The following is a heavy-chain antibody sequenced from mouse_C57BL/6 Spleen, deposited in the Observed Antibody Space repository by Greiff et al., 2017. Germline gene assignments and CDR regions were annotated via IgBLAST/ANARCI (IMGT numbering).Heavy chain of an antibody. J-gene: IGHJ4*01. D-gene: IGHD1-1*02. CDR2: IDPANGNT. CDR3: AKRWLDYYAMDY. CDR1: GFNTKNTY. Sequence: VQLQHSVAELVRPGASVKLSCTASGFNTKNTYMHWVKQRPEQGLEWIGRIDPANGNTKYAPKFQGKATITADTSSNTAYLQLSSLTSEDTAIYYCAKRWLDYYAMDYWGQGTSVTVSS. V-gene: IGHV14-3*01.